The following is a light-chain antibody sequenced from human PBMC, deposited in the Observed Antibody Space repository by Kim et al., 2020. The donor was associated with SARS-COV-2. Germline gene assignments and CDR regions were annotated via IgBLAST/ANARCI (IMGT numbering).Light chain of an antibody. V-gene: IGLV1-44*01. CDR1: SSTIGRNV. CDR3: AVWDDSLNTWV. J-gene: IGLJ3*02. Sequence: QSVVTQSPSTSGTPGQRVTISCSGSSSTIGRNVVNWYKQLPGTAPKLLMYSNNQRPSGVPDRFSGSKYGTSVSLVISGLQFDDEADYYCAVWDDSLNTWVFGGGTKLTVL. CDR2: SNN.